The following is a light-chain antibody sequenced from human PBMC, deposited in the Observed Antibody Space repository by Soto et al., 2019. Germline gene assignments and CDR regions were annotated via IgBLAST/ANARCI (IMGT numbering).Light chain of an antibody. J-gene: IGKJ1*01. CDR2: DAS. CDR3: QQYNSYPKT. Sequence: AIRMTQSPSSFSASTGARVTITCRASQGISSYLAWSQQKPGKAPKVLIYDASSLESGVPSRFSGSGSGTECTLTISSLQPDDFATYYCQQYNSYPKTFGQGTKVDI. V-gene: IGKV1-8*01. CDR1: QGISSY.